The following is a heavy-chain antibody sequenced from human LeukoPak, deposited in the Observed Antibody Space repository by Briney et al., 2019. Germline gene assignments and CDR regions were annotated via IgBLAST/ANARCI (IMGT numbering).Heavy chain of an antibody. CDR1: GGSISSSSYY. CDR2: IYYSGST. V-gene: IGHV4-39*07. Sequence: SETLSLTCTVSGGSISSSSYYWGWIRQPPGKGLEWIGSIYYSGSTYYNPSLKSRVTISVDTSKNQFSLKLSSVTAADTAVYYCARERPYFQHWGQGTLVIVSS. J-gene: IGHJ1*01. CDR3: ARERPYFQH.